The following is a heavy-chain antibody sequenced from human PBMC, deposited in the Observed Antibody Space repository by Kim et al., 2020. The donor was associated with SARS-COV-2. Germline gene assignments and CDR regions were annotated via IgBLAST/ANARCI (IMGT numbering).Heavy chain of an antibody. CDR2: INRDGSRA. D-gene: IGHD5-12*01. J-gene: IGHJ4*02. Sequence: GGSLRLSCAASGFTLSTYWMHWVRQPPGKGLMWVSHINRDGSRAAYADSVRGRFTVSRDNAKNTLYLQMDSLRAEDTAVYYCARGRGKQDDYWGQGTLVT. CDR1: GFTLSTYW. V-gene: IGHV3-74*03. CDR3: ARGRGKQDDY.